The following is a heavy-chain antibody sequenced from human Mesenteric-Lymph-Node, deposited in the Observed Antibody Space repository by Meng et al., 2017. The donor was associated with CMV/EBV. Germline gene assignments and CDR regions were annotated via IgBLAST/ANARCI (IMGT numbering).Heavy chain of an antibody. J-gene: IGHJ3*02. V-gene: IGHV3-23*03. D-gene: IGHD1-26*01. CDR1: GFTFSSYV. Sequence: GESLKISCAASGFTFSSYVMTWVRQAPGKGLEWVSVIYSGGSSTYYTDSVKGRFTISRDNSKNTLYLQMNSLRAEDTAVYYCAKSSGSYFGGDAFDIWGQGTMVTVSS. CDR2: IYSGGSST. CDR3: AKSSGSYFGGDAFDI.